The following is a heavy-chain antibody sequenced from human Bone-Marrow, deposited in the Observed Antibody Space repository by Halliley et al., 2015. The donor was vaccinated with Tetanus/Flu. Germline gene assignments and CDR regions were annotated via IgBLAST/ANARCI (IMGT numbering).Heavy chain of an antibody. CDR2: ISGSGDNT. CDR3: ARRPSDFGPTSNY. Sequence: SLRLSCVDSGFTSSSYAMTWVRQAPGKGLEWVSAISGSGDNTYYADSVKGRFTISRDNAKSSVSLQMNSLRAEDTAVYYCARRPSDFGPTSNYWGQGTLVTVSS. CDR1: GFTSSSYA. V-gene: IGHV3-23*01. J-gene: IGHJ4*02. D-gene: IGHD4-17*01.